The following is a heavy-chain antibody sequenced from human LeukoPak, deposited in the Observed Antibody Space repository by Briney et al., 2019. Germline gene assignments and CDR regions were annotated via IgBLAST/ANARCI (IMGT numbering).Heavy chain of an antibody. CDR3: SRGDY. Sequence: SETLSLTCAVYRTSFSGYYWSWIRQPPGKGLEWIGEINHTGSTNYNPSLEHRVTISVDPSKSQLSLHLTSVTAADTAVYYCSRGDYWGQGTLVTVSS. CDR1: RTSFSGYY. V-gene: IGHV4-34*01. J-gene: IGHJ4*02. CDR2: INHTGST.